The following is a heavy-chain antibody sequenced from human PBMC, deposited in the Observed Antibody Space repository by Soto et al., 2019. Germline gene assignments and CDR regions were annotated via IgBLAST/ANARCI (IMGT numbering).Heavy chain of an antibody. CDR3: ASSPTHVDFWSGYYV. D-gene: IGHD3-3*01. J-gene: IGHJ4*02. CDR2: IIPIFGTA. CDR1: GGTFSIYA. Sequence: AALKLSCKASGGTFSIYAISWVRQAPGQGLEWMGGIIPIFGTANYAQKFQGRVTITADESTSTAYMELSSLRSEDTAVYYCASSPTHVDFWSGYYVWGQGTLVTVSS. V-gene: IGHV1-69*13.